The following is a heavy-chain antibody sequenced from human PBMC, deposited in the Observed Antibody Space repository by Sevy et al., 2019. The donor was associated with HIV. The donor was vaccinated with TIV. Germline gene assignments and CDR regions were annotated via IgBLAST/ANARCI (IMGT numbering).Heavy chain of an antibody. Sequence: ASVKVSCKASGYTFTGYSMHWVRQAPGQGLEWMGWINPNSGGTNYAQKLQGRVTMTRDTSISTAYMELSRLRSGDTAVYFCARVWNSDYYDSSGPNWFDTWGQGTLVTVSS. V-gene: IGHV1-2*02. CDR1: GYTFTGYS. CDR3: ARVWNSDYYDSSGPNWFDT. CDR2: INPNSGGT. D-gene: IGHD3-22*01. J-gene: IGHJ5*02.